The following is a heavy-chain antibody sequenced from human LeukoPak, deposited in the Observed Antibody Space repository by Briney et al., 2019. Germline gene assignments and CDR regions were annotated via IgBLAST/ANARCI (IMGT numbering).Heavy chain of an antibody. D-gene: IGHD4/OR15-4a*01. CDR1: GGTFSSYA. V-gene: IGHV1-69*05. CDR3: ARDLGDYGGNYWFDP. J-gene: IGHJ5*02. CDR2: IIPIFGTA. Sequence: SVKVSCKASGGTFSSYAISWVRQAPGQGLEWMGGIIPIFGTANYAQKFQGRVTITTDESTSTAYMELSSLRSEDTAVYYCARDLGDYGGNYWFDPWGQGTLATVSS.